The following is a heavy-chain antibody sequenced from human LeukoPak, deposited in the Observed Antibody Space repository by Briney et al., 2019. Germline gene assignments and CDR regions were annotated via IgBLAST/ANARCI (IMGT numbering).Heavy chain of an antibody. D-gene: IGHD3-22*01. V-gene: IGHV4-34*01. Sequence: SETLSLTCAVYGGSFSGYYWSWIRQPPGKGLEWIGEINHSGSTNYNPPLKSRVTLSVEKSKNQFSLELRSVTAADRAVYYCARSRRGVVVLKYYFDYWGQGTLVTVSS. CDR1: GGSFSGYY. CDR3: ARSRRGVVVLKYYFDY. J-gene: IGHJ4*02. CDR2: INHSGST.